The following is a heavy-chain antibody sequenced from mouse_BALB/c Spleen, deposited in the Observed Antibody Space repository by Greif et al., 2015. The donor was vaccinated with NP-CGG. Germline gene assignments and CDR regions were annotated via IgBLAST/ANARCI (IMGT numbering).Heavy chain of an antibody. CDR1: GFNIKDTY. V-gene: IGHV14-3*02. D-gene: IGHD1-1*01. Sequence: VQLQQSGAEVVKPGASVKLSCTASGFNIKDTYMTWVKQRPEQGLEWIGRIVPANDNTKYDPKFQGKATITADTSSNTACLQLSSLTSEDTAVYYCATYYYGSSGFAYWGQGTLVTVSA. CDR3: ATYYYGSSGFAY. J-gene: IGHJ3*01. CDR2: IVPANDNT.